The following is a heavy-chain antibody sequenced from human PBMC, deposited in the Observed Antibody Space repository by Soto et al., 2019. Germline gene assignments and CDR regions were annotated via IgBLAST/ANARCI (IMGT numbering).Heavy chain of an antibody. CDR1: GLNVSSNF. V-gene: IGHV3-66*01. CDR2: IYRGAGST. J-gene: IGHJ6*03. CDR3: ARNHGDSNYYYYYYMDV. D-gene: IGHD4-17*01. Sequence: EVQLVESGGGLVQPGGSLRLSCAASGLNVSSNFMSWVRQAPGKGLEWVSVIYRGAGSTYYADSVKGRFTISRDKSKNTVYLQMNSLRAEDTAVYYCARNHGDSNYYYYYYMDVWGKGTTVTASS.